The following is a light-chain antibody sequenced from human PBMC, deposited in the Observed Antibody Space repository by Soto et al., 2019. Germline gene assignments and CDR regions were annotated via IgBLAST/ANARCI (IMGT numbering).Light chain of an antibody. CDR2: AAS. Sequence: DIPMTQSPSSLSASVGDRVTITCRASQSIRNYLNWYQQKPGKAPKLLIYAASSLQSGVPSRFSGSGSGTDFTLTISSLQPEDSATYYCQQSYSIPWTFGQGTKVEIK. CDR1: QSIRNY. V-gene: IGKV1-39*01. J-gene: IGKJ1*01. CDR3: QQSYSIPWT.